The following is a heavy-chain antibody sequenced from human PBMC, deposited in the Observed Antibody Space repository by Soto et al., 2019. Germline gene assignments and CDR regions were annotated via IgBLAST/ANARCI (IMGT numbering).Heavy chain of an antibody. Sequence: GGSLRLSCAASGFTFDDYAMHWVRQAPGKGLEWVSGISWNSGSIGYADSVKGRFTISRDNAKNSLYLQMNSLRAEDTALYYWAKLELTGLWGQGTLVTVSS. CDR2: ISWNSGSI. V-gene: IGHV3-9*01. CDR3: AKLELTGL. CDR1: GFTFDDYA. D-gene: IGHD7-27*01. J-gene: IGHJ4*02.